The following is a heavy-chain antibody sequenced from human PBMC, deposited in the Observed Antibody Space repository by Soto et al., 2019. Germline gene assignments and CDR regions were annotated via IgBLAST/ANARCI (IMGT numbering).Heavy chain of an antibody. D-gene: IGHD3-9*01. Sequence: GGSLRLSCAASGFTFSDHYMSWIRQAPGRGLEWVSSISSSGNTIYYADSVKGRFTISRDNAKNSLYLQMNSLRAEDTAVYYCASFDILTGHSYWGQGTLVTVSS. CDR3: ASFDILTGHSY. V-gene: IGHV3-11*01. J-gene: IGHJ4*02. CDR1: GFTFSDHY. CDR2: ISSSGNTI.